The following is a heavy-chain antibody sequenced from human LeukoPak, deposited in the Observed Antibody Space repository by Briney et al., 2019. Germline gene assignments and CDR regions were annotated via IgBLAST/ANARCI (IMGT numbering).Heavy chain of an antibody. J-gene: IGHJ4*02. Sequence: PSETLSLTCAVSGGSISGSNWWSWVRPPPGKGLEWIGEIFHSGSTNYSPSLKSRVTISIDKSKNQFSLKLTSVTVADTAVYYCASRLRHLLGYWGQGNLVTVSS. V-gene: IGHV4-4*02. CDR3: ASRLRHLLGY. D-gene: IGHD3-16*01. CDR2: IFHSGST. CDR1: GGSISGSNW.